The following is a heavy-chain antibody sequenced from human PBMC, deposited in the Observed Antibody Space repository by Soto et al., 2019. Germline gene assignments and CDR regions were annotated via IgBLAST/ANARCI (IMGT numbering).Heavy chain of an antibody. J-gene: IGHJ5*02. V-gene: IGHV4-31*03. CDR3: ARGVVVVPAAMSYWFDP. CDR2: IYYSGST. Sequence: PSETLSLTCTVSGGSIGSGGYYWSWIRQHPGKGLEWIGYIYYSGSTYYNPSLKSRVTISVDTSKNQFSLKLSSVTAADTAVYYCARGVVVVPAAMSYWFDPWGQGTLVTVSS. CDR1: GGSIGSGGYY. D-gene: IGHD2-2*01.